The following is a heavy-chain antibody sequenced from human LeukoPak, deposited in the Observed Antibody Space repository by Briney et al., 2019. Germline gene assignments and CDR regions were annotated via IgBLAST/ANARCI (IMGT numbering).Heavy chain of an antibody. CDR1: SASVTSHH. Sequence: SETLSLTCAVSSASVTSHHWAWIRQPVGKGREWVGRVHFSGSTNYNPSLRSRVAISLDNSKNQIYLTLSSVSAADTAVYYCARDESSRDDSGGYHYWGREVGVTVSS. D-gene: IGHD3-22*01. J-gene: IGHJ4*02. V-gene: IGHV4-4*07. CDR2: VHFSGST. CDR3: ARDESSRDDSGGYHY.